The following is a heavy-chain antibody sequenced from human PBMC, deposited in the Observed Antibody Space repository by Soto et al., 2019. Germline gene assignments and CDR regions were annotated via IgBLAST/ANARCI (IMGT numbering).Heavy chain of an antibody. CDR3: ARERFLDWLLGGDYFYYGMDV. V-gene: IGHV4-30-4*01. Sequence: SETLSLTCTVSGGSISSDDYYWNWIRQSPGKGLEWIGYIYYSGGTNYNPSLKSRVTISVDTSKNQFSLKLTSLTAADTAVYYCARERFLDWLLGGDYFYYGMDVRGQGATVT. CDR2: IYYSGGT. D-gene: IGHD3-3*01. CDR1: GGSISSDDYY. J-gene: IGHJ6*02.